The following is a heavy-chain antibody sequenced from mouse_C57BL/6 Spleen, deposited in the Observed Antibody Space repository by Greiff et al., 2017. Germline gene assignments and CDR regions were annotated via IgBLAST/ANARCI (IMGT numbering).Heavy chain of an antibody. CDR1: GYTFTSYW. D-gene: IGHD2-4*01. CDR2: IYPSDSET. V-gene: IGHV1-61*01. Sequence: QVQLQQPGAELVRPGSSVKLSCKASGYTFTSYWMDWVKQRPGQGLEWIGNIYPSDSETHYNQKFKDKATLTVDKSSSTAYMQLSSLTSEDSAVYYCARSGLRQGDWYFDVWGTGTTVTVSS. J-gene: IGHJ1*03. CDR3: ARSGLRQGDWYFDV.